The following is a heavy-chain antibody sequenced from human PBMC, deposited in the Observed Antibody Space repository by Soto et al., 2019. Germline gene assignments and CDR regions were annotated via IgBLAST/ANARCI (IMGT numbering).Heavy chain of an antibody. D-gene: IGHD4-17*01. CDR1: GFTFSGSA. Sequence: GGSLRLSCAASGFTFSGSAMHWVRQASGKGLEWVGRIKSKTDGGTTDYAAPVKGRFTISRDDSKNTLYLQMNSLKTEDTAVYYCTANYGDYYYYGMDVWGQGTTVTVSS. CDR3: TANYGDYYYYGMDV. CDR2: IKSKTDGGTT. J-gene: IGHJ6*02. V-gene: IGHV3-15*01.